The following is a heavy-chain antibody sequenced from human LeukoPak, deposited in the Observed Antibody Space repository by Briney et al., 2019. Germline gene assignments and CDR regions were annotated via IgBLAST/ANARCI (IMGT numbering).Heavy chain of an antibody. CDR2: VNPNSGGT. D-gene: IGHD3-3*01. J-gene: IGHJ3*02. CDR1: GYTFTGYY. Sequence: ASVRVSCTASGYTFTGYYMHWVRQAPGQGLEWMGWVNPNSGGTNYAQKFQGRVTMTRDTSISTAYMELSRLRSDDTAVYYCARDIGYYDFWSGYTFDAFDIWGQGTMVTVSS. V-gene: IGHV1-2*02. CDR3: ARDIGYYDFWSGYTFDAFDI.